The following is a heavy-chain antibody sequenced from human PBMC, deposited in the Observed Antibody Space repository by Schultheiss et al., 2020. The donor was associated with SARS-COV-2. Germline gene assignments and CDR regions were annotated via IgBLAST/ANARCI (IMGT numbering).Heavy chain of an antibody. J-gene: IGHJ4*02. Sequence: WGSLRLSCAASGFTFSSYGMHWVRQAPGKGLEWVAVISYDGSNKYYADSVKGRFTISRDNSKNTLYLQMNSLRAEDTAVYYCAIDVGTYYYDSSGYYSPNLGYWGQGTLVTVSS. V-gene: IGHV3-30*03. CDR3: AIDVGTYYYDSSGYYSPNLGY. D-gene: IGHD3-22*01. CDR1: GFTFSSYG. CDR2: ISYDGSNK.